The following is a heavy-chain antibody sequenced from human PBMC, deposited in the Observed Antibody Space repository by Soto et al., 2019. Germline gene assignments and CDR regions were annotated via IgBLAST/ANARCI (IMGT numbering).Heavy chain of an antibody. D-gene: IGHD3-9*01. CDR3: ARDRYDILTGTYYYGMDV. CDR1: GGTFSSYA. Sequence: QVQLVQSGAEVQKPGSSVKVSCKASGGTFSSYAISWVRQAPGQGLEWMGGIIPIFGTANYAQKFQGRVTITADESTSTAYMELSSLRSEDTAVYYCARDRYDILTGTYYYGMDVWGQGTTVTVSS. V-gene: IGHV1-69*01. CDR2: IIPIFGTA. J-gene: IGHJ6*02.